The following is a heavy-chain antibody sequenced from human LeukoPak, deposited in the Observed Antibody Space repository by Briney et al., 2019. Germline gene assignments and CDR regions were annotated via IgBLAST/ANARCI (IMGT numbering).Heavy chain of an antibody. CDR1: GFTFSSYV. Sequence: PGGSLRLSCAASGFTFSSYVMHWVRQAPGKGLEWVAVISYDGSNKYYADSVKGRFTISRDNSKNTLYLQMNSLRAEDTAVYYCAKDTWQYYFDYWGQGTLVTVSS. CDR2: ISYDGSNK. D-gene: IGHD3-16*01. V-gene: IGHV3-30*18. CDR3: AKDTWQYYFDY. J-gene: IGHJ4*02.